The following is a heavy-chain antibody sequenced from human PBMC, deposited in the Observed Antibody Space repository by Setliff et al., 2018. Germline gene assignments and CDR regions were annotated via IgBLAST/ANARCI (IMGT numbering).Heavy chain of an antibody. CDR1: GFTFSSYA. J-gene: IGHJ2*01. V-gene: IGHV3-23*01. Sequence: GGSLRLSCAASGFTFSSYAMSLVRQVPGKGLSWVSAISSTGGSTYYADSVQGRFTISRYNSKNTLYLQMNSLRAADTAVYYCAKGNPLPLPGDYWYFDLWGRGTLVTVSS. CDR3: AKGNPLPLPGDYWYFDL. D-gene: IGHD7-27*01. CDR2: ISSTGGST.